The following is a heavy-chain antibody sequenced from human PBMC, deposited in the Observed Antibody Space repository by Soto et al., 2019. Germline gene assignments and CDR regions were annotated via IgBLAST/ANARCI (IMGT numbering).Heavy chain of an antibody. CDR2: SRNKANSYNT. CDR1: GFTFSDHY. CDR3: ARDLGS. J-gene: IGHJ5*02. V-gene: IGHV3-72*01. Sequence: EVQLVESGGGLVQPGGSLRLSCAASGFTFSDHYMDWVRQAPGKGLEWVGRSRNKANSYNTEYAASVRGRFTISRDDSKNSLYLQMNSLKTEDTAVYYCARDLGSWGQGTLVTVSS.